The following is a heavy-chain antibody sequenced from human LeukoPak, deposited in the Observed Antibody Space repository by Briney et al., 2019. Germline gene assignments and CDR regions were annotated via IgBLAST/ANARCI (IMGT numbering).Heavy chain of an antibody. D-gene: IGHD2-15*01. V-gene: IGHV1-2*06. Sequence: ASVKVSCKASGYIFTGYYMYWVRQAPVQVLEWMGRINPDSGGTEYAQKLQGRITMTRDTSISTAYMELSRLGSDDMAVYYCARGEDCGGGSCVKYWGQGTPVTVSS. J-gene: IGHJ4*02. CDR2: INPDSGGT. CDR1: GYIFTGYY. CDR3: ARGEDCGGGSCVKY.